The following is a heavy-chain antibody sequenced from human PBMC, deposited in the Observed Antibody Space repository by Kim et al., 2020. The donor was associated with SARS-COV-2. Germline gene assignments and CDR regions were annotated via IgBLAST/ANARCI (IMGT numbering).Heavy chain of an antibody. Sequence: GGSLRLSCAASGFTVSSYYMSWVRQAPGKGLEWVSVIYRGGSTYYADSVKGRFTISRDNSKNTLYLQMNSLRAEDTAVYYCARAEYSSSWYGDFCFDYWGQGTLVTVSS. J-gene: IGHJ4*02. D-gene: IGHD6-13*01. CDR3: ARAEYSSSWYGDFCFDY. CDR1: GFTVSSYY. V-gene: IGHV3-53*01. CDR2: IYRGGST.